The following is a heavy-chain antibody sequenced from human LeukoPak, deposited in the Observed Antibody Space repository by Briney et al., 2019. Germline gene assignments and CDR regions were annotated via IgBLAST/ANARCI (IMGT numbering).Heavy chain of an antibody. CDR2: IYAGGTT. D-gene: IGHD4-17*01. CDR3: ARGVGYADYPFDY. CDR1: GFTVSSNY. Sequence: VQPGGSLILSCAASGFTVSSNYMSWVRQAPGKGLEWVSVIYAGGTTYYADSVKGRFTISRDISKNTLYLQMNNLRAEDTAVYYCARGVGYADYPFDYWGQGTLVTVSA. J-gene: IGHJ4*02. V-gene: IGHV3-66*01.